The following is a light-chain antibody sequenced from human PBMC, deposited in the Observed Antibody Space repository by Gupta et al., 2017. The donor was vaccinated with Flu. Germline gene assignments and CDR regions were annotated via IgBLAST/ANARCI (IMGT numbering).Light chain of an antibody. CDR3: EQDNTWLL. CDR1: N. Sequence: NLAWYQQKPGRAPRLIIYGAIHRAGGIPERYSGSGSGTEFTLTITSLQSEDFAVYFWEQDNTWLLFGHGTRVDIK. V-gene: IGKV3-15*01. J-gene: IGKJ3*01. CDR2: GAI.